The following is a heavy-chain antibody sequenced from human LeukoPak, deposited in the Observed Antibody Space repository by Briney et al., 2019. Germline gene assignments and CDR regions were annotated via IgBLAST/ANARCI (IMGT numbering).Heavy chain of an antibody. D-gene: IGHD6-6*01. CDR3: ARESSSSYPVAYYFAY. Sequence: GGSLRLSCAASGFTFSSYAMHWVRQAPGKGLEWVAVISYDGSNKYYADSVKGRFTISRDNSKNTLFLQLNSLRTEDTAVYYCARESSSSYPVAYYFAYWGQGPLFPFSS. J-gene: IGHJ4*02. CDR1: GFTFSSYA. CDR2: ISYDGSNK. V-gene: IGHV3-30*04.